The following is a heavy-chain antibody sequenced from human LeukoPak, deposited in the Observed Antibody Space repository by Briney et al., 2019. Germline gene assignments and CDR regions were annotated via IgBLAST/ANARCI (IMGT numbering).Heavy chain of an antibody. CDR2: IYTSGST. V-gene: IGHV4-4*07. CDR3: ARDPHEYYDILTGYYADNWSDP. J-gene: IGHJ5*02. D-gene: IGHD3-9*01. Sequence: SETLSLTCTVSGGSISSYYWSWIRQPAGKGLEWIGRIYTSGSTNYNPSLKSRVTMSVDTSKNQFSLKLSSVTAADTAVYYCARDPHEYYDILTGYYADNWSDPWGQGTLVTVSS. CDR1: GGSISSYY.